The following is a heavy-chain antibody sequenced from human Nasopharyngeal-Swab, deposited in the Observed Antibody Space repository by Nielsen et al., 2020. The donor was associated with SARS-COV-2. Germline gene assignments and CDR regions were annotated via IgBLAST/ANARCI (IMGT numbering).Heavy chain of an antibody. CDR3: AREVTIFYFDY. J-gene: IGHJ4*02. D-gene: IGHD2-21*02. Sequence: GGSLRLSCAASGFTFSRYSMNWVRQAPGKGLEWVSSISSSSSYIYYADSVKGRFTISRDNAKNSLYLQMNSLRAEDTAVYYCAREVTIFYFDYWGQGTLVTVSP. V-gene: IGHV3-21*01. CDR1: GFTFSRYS. CDR2: ISSSSSYI.